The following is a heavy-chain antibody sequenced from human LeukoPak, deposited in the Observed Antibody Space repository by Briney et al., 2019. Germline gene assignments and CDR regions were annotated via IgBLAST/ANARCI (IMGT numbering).Heavy chain of an antibody. Sequence: PGGSLRLSCAASGFTVSSNYVSWVRQAPGKGLEWVALISYDGSNKYYADSVKGRFTISRDNAKNSLYLQMNSLRAEDTAVYYCARDHQEYCSGGSCTYFDYWGQGTLVTVSS. CDR2: ISYDGSNK. V-gene: IGHV3-30*03. CDR3: ARDHQEYCSGGSCTYFDY. D-gene: IGHD2-15*01. J-gene: IGHJ4*02. CDR1: GFTVSSNY.